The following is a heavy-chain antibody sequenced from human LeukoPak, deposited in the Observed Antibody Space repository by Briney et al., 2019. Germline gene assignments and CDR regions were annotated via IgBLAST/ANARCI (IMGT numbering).Heavy chain of an antibody. J-gene: IGHJ4*02. V-gene: IGHV1-69*04. Sequence: AASVKVSCKASGGTFSSYAISWVRQAPGQGLEWMGRIIPILGIANYAQKFQGRVTITADKSTSTAYMELSSLRSEDTAVYYCARGDDRRDDSSDGELDYWGQGTLVTVSS. D-gene: IGHD3-22*01. CDR3: ARGDDRRDDSSDGELDY. CDR1: GGTFSSYA. CDR2: IIPILGIA.